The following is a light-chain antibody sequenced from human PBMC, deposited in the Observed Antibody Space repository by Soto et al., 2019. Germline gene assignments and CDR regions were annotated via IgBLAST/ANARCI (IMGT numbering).Light chain of an antibody. Sequence: DIVMTKSPDSLAVSLGERATINCKSSQSVLYSSNNKNYLAWYQQKPGQPPKLLIYWASTRASGVPDRFGGSGSGTDFTLTISSLQAEDVAVYYCQQYFSFPWTFGQGTKVEIK. CDR3: QQYFSFPWT. V-gene: IGKV4-1*01. CDR2: WAS. CDR1: QSVLYSSNNKNY. J-gene: IGKJ1*01.